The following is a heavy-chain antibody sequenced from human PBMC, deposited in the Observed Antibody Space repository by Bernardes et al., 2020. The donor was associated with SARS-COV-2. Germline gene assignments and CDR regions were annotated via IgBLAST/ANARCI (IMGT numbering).Heavy chain of an antibody. CDR2: VYYSGTT. CDR3: ARGGDGGYDLGGLWFDP. CDR1: GVSVSSSNYY. V-gene: IGHV4-61*01. Sequence: SESLSLTCSVSGVSVSSSNYYWSWLLQPPGKAPEWIGYVYYSGTTNYSPSLHSRVTMSVDPSKNQFSLKLISVTAADTALYYCARGGDGGYDLGGLWFDPWGQGTLVTVSS. J-gene: IGHJ5*02. D-gene: IGHD5-12*01.